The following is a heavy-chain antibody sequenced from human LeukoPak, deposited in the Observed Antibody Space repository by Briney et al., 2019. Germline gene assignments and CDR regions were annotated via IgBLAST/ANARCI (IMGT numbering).Heavy chain of an antibody. CDR3: ARGYYDYVWGSYRFPYYFGY. D-gene: IGHD3-16*02. J-gene: IGHJ4*02. CDR2: INHSGST. Sequence: SETLSLTCAVYGGSFSGYYWSWIRQPPGKGLEWIGEINHSGSTNYNPSLKSRVTISVDTSKNQFSLKLSSVTAADTAVYYCARGYYDYVWGSYRFPYYFGYWGQGILVTVSS. V-gene: IGHV4-34*01. CDR1: GGSFSGYY.